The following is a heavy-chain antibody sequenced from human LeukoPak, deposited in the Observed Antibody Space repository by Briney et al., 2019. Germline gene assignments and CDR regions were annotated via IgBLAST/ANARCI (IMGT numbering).Heavy chain of an antibody. CDR2: IYYSGST. Sequence: SETLSLTCTVSGGSISSSSYYWGWIRQPPGKGLEWIGSIYYSGSTYYNPSLKSRVTISVDTSKNQFSLKLSSVTAADTAVYYCASPHHDYGDYGAFDIWGQGTMVTVSS. D-gene: IGHD4-17*01. CDR3: ASPHHDYGDYGAFDI. J-gene: IGHJ3*02. CDR1: GGSISSSSYY. V-gene: IGHV4-39*07.